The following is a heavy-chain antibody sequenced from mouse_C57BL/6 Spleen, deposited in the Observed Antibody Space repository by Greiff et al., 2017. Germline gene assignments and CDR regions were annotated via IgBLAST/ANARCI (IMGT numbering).Heavy chain of an antibody. CDR1: GFTITNGY. CDR2: IDPENGDT. J-gene: IGHJ4*01. Sequence: EVQLQQSGAELVKPGASVKLSCTASGFTITNGYVHWWKQRPEQGLEWIRGIDPENGDTKYASKFKGNATITADTSTNTAYLQLSSLTSEDTAVYYSTKGDYYAIGYRGQGTSVTVSS. V-gene: IGHV14-4*01. CDR3: TKGDYYAIGY.